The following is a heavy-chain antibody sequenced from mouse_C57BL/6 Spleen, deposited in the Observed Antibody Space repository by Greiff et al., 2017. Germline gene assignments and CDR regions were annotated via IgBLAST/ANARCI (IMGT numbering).Heavy chain of an antibody. J-gene: IGHJ3*01. CDR2: IDPSDSYT. CDR1: GYTFTSHW. D-gene: IGHD2-4*01. V-gene: IGHV1-69*01. CDR3: ARGGDYDLSWFAY. Sequence: QVQLQQPGAELVMPGASVKLSCKASGYTFTSHWMHWVKQRPGQGLEWIGEIDPSDSYTNYNQKFKGKSTLTVDKSSSTAYMQLSSLTSEDSAVYYCARGGDYDLSWFAYWGQGTLVTVSA.